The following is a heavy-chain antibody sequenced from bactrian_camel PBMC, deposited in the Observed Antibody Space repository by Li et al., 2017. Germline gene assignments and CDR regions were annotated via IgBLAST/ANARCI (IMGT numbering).Heavy chain of an antibody. J-gene: IGHJ4*01. D-gene: IGHD2*01. Sequence: HVQLVESGGGEVQDGGSLRLSCAARTGTFRSACMGWIRQVSGKEREGVASIDSDGDTTYADSVKGRFTISRDNAKNSVYLQMNSLKLEDSAMYYCAADFGPYCSGSFLARRANFEGQGTQVTVS. V-gene: IGHV3S53*01. CDR1: TGTFRSAC. CDR2: IDSDGDT.